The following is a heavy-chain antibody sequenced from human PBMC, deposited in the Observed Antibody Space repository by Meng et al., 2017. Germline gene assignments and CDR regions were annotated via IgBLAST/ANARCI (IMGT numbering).Heavy chain of an antibody. Sequence: QVQLQQLGAGILKASETLYLTCAVDGGSFSGYYWSWIRQPPGKGLEWIGEINHSGSTNYNPSLKSRVTISVDTSKNQFSLKLSSVTAADTAVYYCARRGIAARPFYYWGQGTLVTVSS. CDR3: ARRGIAARPFYY. V-gene: IGHV4-34*01. J-gene: IGHJ4*02. CDR2: INHSGST. CDR1: GGSFSGYY. D-gene: IGHD6-6*01.